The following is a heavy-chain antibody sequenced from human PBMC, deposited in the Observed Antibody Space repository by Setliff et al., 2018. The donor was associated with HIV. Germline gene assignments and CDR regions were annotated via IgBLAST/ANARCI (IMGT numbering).Heavy chain of an antibody. Sequence: GGSLRLSCAASGFSFSSYGMHWVRQAPGKGLEWVAVIWYDGTNKQYGDSVKGRFAISRDDSKNSLYLQMNSLRAEDTAVYYCVRDQVGGGIDYWGQGTLVTVSS. D-gene: IGHD6-25*01. V-gene: IGHV3-33*01. CDR2: IWYDGTNK. CDR3: VRDQVGGGIDY. CDR1: GFSFSSYG. J-gene: IGHJ4*02.